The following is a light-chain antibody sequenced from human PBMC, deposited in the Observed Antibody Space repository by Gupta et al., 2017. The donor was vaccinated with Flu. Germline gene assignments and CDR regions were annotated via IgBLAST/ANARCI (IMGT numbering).Light chain of an antibody. CDR1: SSDVGGYNS. Sequence: QSALTQPRTVPGSPGQSVTISCTGTSSDVGGYNSDSWYHQHPRNPPKLMIYGVSKEPAGVPDGFSGATSGNTASLTLAGLQANDEDDYYCASYAGSSVFGTGTKVTVL. V-gene: IGLV2-11*01. CDR2: GVS. J-gene: IGLJ1*01. CDR3: ASYAGSSV.